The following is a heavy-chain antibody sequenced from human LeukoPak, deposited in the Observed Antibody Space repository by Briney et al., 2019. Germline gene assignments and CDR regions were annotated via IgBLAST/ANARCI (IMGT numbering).Heavy chain of an antibody. J-gene: IGHJ4*02. D-gene: IGHD3/OR15-3a*01. CDR3: ARHRDWGGASFDY. CDR1: GDSISSSSYY. Sequence: SETLSLTCTVSGDSISSSSYYWGWIRQPPGKGPEWIGSVHYSGNTYYNPSLKSRVTISVDTSKKQFSLKLSSVTAADTAVYYCARHRDWGGASFDYWGQGTLVTVSS. CDR2: VHYSGNT. V-gene: IGHV4-39*01.